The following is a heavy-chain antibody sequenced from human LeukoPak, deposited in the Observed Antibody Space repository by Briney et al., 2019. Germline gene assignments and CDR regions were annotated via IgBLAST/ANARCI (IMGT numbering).Heavy chain of an antibody. J-gene: IGHJ4*02. CDR3: ARGTIPSYDYVWGSYKTSLDY. Sequence: GASVKVSCKASGGTFSSYAISWVRQAPGQGLEWMGGIIPIFGTANYAQKFQGRVTITADKSTSTAYMELSSLRSEDTAVYYCARGTIPSYDYVWGSYKTSLDYWGQGTLVTVSS. CDR1: GGTFSSYA. D-gene: IGHD3-16*01. V-gene: IGHV1-69*06. CDR2: IIPIFGTA.